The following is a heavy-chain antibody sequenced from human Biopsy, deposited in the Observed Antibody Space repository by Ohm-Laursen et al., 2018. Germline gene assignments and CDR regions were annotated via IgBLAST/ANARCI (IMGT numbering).Heavy chain of an antibody. D-gene: IGHD3-3*01. CDR1: GGSVSSSNYY. CDR2: IYYSGST. V-gene: IGHV4-61*03. CDR3: ARVGVRAPSIDYFDS. Sequence: SETLSLTCSVSGGSVSSSNYYWNWIRQPPGKGLEWIGYIYYSGSTNYNPSLKSRVTISVDRSKNHFSLELSSVTAADTAVYYCARVGVRAPSIDYFDSWGQGALVTVSS. J-gene: IGHJ4*02.